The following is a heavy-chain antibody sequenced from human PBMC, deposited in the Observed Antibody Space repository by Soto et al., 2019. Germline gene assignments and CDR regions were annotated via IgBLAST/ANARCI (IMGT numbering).Heavy chain of an antibody. V-gene: IGHV4-59*01. CDR2: IYYSGST. Sequence: SETLSLTCTVSGGSISSYYWSWIRQPPGKGLEWFGYIYYSGSTNYNPSLKSRVTISVDTSKNQFSLKLSSVTAADTAVYYCARRYGGNFDYWGQGTLVTVSS. CDR3: ARRYGGNFDY. D-gene: IGHD3-16*01. J-gene: IGHJ4*02. CDR1: GGSISSYY.